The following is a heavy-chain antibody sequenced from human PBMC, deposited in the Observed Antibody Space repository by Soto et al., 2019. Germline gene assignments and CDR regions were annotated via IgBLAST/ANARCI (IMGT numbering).Heavy chain of an antibody. CDR3: ASKAACGGDCYAFDS. V-gene: IGHV1-69*06. Sequence: QVYLVQSGAEVKKPGSSVKISCKASGGIFSSNTINWVRQAAGQGLEWMGGIIPLFGTANYAEKFQGRVTITADKSTTTEYMELTSLSSEYTAVYYCASKAACGGDCYAFDSWGQGTLVTVSS. CDR1: GGIFSSNT. J-gene: IGHJ4*02. CDR2: IIPLFGTA. D-gene: IGHD2-21*02.